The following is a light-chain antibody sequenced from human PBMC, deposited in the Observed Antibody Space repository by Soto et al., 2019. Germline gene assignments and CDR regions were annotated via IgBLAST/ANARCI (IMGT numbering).Light chain of an antibody. V-gene: IGLV1-40*01. CDR1: SSNIGAGYD. J-gene: IGLJ3*02. Sequence: QSVLTQPPSVSGAPGRRVTISCTGSSSNIGAGYDVHWYQQLPGTAPKLLIYGNSNRPSGVPDRFSGSKSGTSASLAITGLQAEDEADYYCQSYDSSLSGSLFGGGTKLTVL. CDR3: QSYDSSLSGSL. CDR2: GNS.